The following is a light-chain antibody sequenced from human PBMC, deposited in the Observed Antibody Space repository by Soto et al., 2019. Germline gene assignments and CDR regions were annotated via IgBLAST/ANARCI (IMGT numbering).Light chain of an antibody. CDR3: QQYNIWYT. CDR2: GAS. V-gene: IGKV3-15*01. Sequence: EIVKTQSPATLSVSPGERATLSCRASQTISSNLAWYQQRPGQAPRLLIYGASTRATGIPARFSGSGSGTEFTLTISSLQSEDFAIYYCQQYNIWYTFGQGTKLEIK. CDR1: QTISSN. J-gene: IGKJ2*01.